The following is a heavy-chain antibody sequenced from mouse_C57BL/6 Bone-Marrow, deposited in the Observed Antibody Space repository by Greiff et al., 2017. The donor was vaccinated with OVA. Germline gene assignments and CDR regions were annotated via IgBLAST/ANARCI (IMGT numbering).Heavy chain of an antibody. CDR2: INPYNGGT. CDR1: GYTFTDYY. D-gene: IGHD2-5*01. CDR3: ARSDYSSDY. V-gene: IGHV1-19*01. J-gene: IGHJ2*01. Sequence: VQLKESGPVLVKPGASVKMSCKASGYTFTDYYMNWVKQSHGKSLEWIGVINPYNGGTSYNQKFKGKATLTVDKSSSTAYMELNSLTSEDSAVYYCARSDYSSDYWGQGTTLTVSS.